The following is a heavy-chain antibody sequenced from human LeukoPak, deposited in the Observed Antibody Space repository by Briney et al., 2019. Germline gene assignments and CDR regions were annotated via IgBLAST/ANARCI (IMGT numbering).Heavy chain of an antibody. CDR2: ISGSAHKI. J-gene: IGHJ4*02. CDR1: GITFSSYA. Sequence: GGSLRLSCVASGITFSSYAVSWVRQPPGKGLDWVSVISGSAHKIRYADSVKGRFTISRDNSENIVYLQMNNLRAEDTAVYYCAGRVTGYSSGYVYWGQGTLVTVSS. CDR3: AGRVTGYSSGYVY. D-gene: IGHD5-18*01. V-gene: IGHV3-23*01.